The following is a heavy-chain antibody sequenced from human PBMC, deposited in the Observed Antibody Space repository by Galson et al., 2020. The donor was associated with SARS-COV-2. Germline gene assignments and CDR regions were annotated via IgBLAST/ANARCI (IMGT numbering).Heavy chain of an antibody. CDR1: GFTFNNYD. Sequence: GGSLRLSCAASGFTFNNYDMNWVRQAPGKGLEWVAYVSSGSRTKYYADSVRGRFTISRDNAKMSLSLQMDSLRADDTAVYYCARFPKFGELSPYIFDFWGQGTLVTVSS. CDR2: VSSGSRTK. CDR3: ARFPKFGELSPYIFDF. D-gene: IGHD3-10*02. J-gene: IGHJ4*02. V-gene: IGHV3-48*01.